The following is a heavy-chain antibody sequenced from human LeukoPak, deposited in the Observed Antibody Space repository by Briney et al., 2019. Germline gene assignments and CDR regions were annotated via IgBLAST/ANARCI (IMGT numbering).Heavy chain of an antibody. V-gene: IGHV3-72*01. CDR3: VRRTYAAFDI. Sequence: PGGSLRLSCAASGFTLSDQYMDWVRQAPGKGLEWVGRTRNKANSYTTEYAASVRGRFSISRDDSKNSLYLQMNSLKTEDTAVYYCVRRTYAAFDIWGQGTMVTVFS. CDR2: TRNKANSYTT. CDR1: GFTLSDQY. J-gene: IGHJ3*02. D-gene: IGHD2-8*01.